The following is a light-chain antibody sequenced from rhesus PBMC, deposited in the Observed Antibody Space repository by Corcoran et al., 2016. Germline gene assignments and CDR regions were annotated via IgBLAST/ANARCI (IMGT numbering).Light chain of an antibody. Sequence: DIVMTQTPLSLPVTPGEPASISCRSSQSLLHSGGKTYLYWYLQKPGQSQQLLIYEVSNRASGGPDRVSGSGSGTDGTLKISRVEAEDVGVYYCMQGIQLPPTFGPGTKLDIK. CDR2: EVS. CDR1: QSLLHSGGKTY. V-gene: IGKV2-104*02. CDR3: MQGIQLPPT. J-gene: IGKJ3*01.